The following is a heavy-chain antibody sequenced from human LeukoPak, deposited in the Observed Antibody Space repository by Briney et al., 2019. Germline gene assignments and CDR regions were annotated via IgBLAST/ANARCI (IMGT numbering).Heavy chain of an antibody. V-gene: IGHV1-18*01. D-gene: IGHD3-10*01. J-gene: IGHJ4*02. CDR2: ISAYNGNT. CDR1: GFTFTSYG. Sequence: ASVKVSCKASGFTFTSYGINWVRQAPGQGLEWMGWISAYNGNTNSAQNLQGRVTMTTDTSTSTAYMQLRSLRPDDTAVYYCARDLDGSGSYYTDYWGQGILVTVSS. CDR3: ARDLDGSGSYYTDY.